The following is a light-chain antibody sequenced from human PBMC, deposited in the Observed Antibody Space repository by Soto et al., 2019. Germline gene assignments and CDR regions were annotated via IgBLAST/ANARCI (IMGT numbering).Light chain of an antibody. J-gene: IGKJ2*02. CDR1: RSVLSS. CDR3: HQRPFWPPST. V-gene: IGKV3-11*01. Sequence: YPKERAILSCRARRSVLSSLAWYQHKHGGAPRLVIYDASLRANGVPARFGGSGSGTDFTLTTISLEPEDFAAHYCHQRPFWPPSTFGQGTQVEIK. CDR2: DAS.